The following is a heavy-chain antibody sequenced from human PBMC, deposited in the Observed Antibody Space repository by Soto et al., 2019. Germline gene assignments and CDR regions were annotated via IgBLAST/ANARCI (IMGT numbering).Heavy chain of an antibody. CDR2: IIPIFGTA. Sequence: QVQLVQSGAEVKKPESSVTVSCKASGGTFSSYTISWVRQAPGQGREWMGGIIPIFGTANYTQNLQGRVPITADNSTSTAYMELSRLRTDDTAVYYCARGNHSSPHLWYFDLWCRGTLVTVSS. D-gene: IGHD1-26*01. CDR1: GGTFSSYT. J-gene: IGHJ2*01. V-gene: IGHV1-69*14. CDR3: ARGNHSSPHLWYFDL.